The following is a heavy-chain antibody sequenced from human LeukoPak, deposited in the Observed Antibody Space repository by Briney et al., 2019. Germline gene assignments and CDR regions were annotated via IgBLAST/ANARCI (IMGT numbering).Heavy chain of an antibody. V-gene: IGHV3-33*06. CDR3: AKDKAFCSGGSCYHDAFDI. J-gene: IGHJ3*02. D-gene: IGHD2-15*01. Sequence: PGGSLRLSCAASGFTFSSYGTHWVRQAPGKGLEWVAVIWYDGSNKYYADSVKGRFTISRDNSKNTLYLQMNSLRAEDTAVYYCAKDKAFCSGGSCYHDAFDIWGQGTMVTVSS. CDR1: GFTFSSYG. CDR2: IWYDGSNK.